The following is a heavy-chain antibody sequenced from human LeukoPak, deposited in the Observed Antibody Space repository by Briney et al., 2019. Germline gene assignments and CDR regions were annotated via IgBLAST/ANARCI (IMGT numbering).Heavy chain of an antibody. J-gene: IGHJ4*02. Sequence: SETLSLTCTISGGSTTGYFWSWIRQPPGKGLEWIGYVFYSGGTLYNPSLDSRVTISVDTSKTQFSLELSSVTAADTAVYYCGAESERWLVRSWGQGTLVTVSS. CDR2: VFYSGGT. V-gene: IGHV4-59*01. D-gene: IGHD6-19*01. CDR1: GGSTTGYF. CDR3: GAESERWLVRS.